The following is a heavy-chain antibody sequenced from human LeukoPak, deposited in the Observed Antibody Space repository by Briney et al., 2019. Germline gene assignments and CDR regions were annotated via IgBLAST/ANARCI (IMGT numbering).Heavy chain of an antibody. J-gene: IGHJ4*02. CDR2: ITGSGQTK. CDR1: GFSFSDYA. V-gene: IGHV3-23*01. D-gene: IGHD3-22*01. Sequence: GGSLRLSCLVSGFSFSDYAMSWVRRAPGKGLKWVSAITGSGQTKYYTDSVKGRFTMSRDNSKNTLYLQMNSLRDEDTAEYFCAKESLVVIESYFDNWGQGTLVLVSS. CDR3: AKESLVVIESYFDN.